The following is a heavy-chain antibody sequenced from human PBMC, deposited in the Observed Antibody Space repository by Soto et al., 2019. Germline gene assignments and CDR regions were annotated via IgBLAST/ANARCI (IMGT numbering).Heavy chain of an antibody. CDR3: ARDRSPQDYGFLFDY. D-gene: IGHD4-17*01. V-gene: IGHV3-30-3*01. CDR2: ISYVGNNK. Sequence: GGSLRLSCATPGFAFSTYGFHWVRQAPGKGLEWVALISYVGNNKYYADSVKGRFTISRDDSNNTVYLQMNSLRPEDTAIYYCARDRSPQDYGFLFDYGGQGTWATVPS. CDR1: GFAFSTYG. J-gene: IGHJ4*02.